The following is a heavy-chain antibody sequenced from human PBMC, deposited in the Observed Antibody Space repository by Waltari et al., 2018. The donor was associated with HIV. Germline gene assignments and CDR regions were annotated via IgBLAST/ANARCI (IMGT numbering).Heavy chain of an antibody. CDR3: AHTLGRGAVYFDH. D-gene: IGHD3-16*01. J-gene: IGHJ4*02. V-gene: IGHV2-5*01. CDR2: IYWHDEK. CDR1: GFSLTTVGVG. Sequence: QIALKESGPALVRPTQTLTLTCSFSGFSLTTVGVGVAWIRQPPGEALDWLAVIYWHDEKRYSPSLATRLNISKDASKNEVVPTLANTDPPDTATYFCAHTLGRGAVYFDHWGQGIPVTISS.